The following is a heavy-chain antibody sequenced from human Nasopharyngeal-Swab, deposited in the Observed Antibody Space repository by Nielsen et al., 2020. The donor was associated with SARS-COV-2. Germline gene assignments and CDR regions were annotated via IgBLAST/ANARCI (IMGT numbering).Heavy chain of an antibody. Sequence: GESLKISCAASGFAFSSYAMSWVRQAPGKGLEWVSAISGSGGSTYYADSVKGRFTISRDNSKSTLYLQMNSLRAEDTAVYYCTKDLAYCGGDCYSGFDYWGQGTLVTVSS. CDR1: GFAFSSYA. J-gene: IGHJ4*02. CDR3: TKDLAYCGGDCYSGFDY. D-gene: IGHD2-21*02. V-gene: IGHV3-23*01. CDR2: ISGSGGST.